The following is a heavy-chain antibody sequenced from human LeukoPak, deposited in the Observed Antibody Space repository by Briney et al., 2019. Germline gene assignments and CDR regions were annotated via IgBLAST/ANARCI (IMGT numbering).Heavy chain of an antibody. CDR3: AREGYDSNGYHYYYYGMDV. D-gene: IGHD3-22*01. CDR1: GYTFTGYY. J-gene: IGHJ6*02. CDR2: INPNSGGT. Sequence: ASVKVSCKASGYTFTGYYMHWVRQAPGQGLEWMSWINPNSGGTNYAQKFQGRVTMTRDTSINTAYMELTRLTSDDTAVYHCAREGYDSNGYHYYYYGMDVWGQGTTVTVSS. V-gene: IGHV1-2*02.